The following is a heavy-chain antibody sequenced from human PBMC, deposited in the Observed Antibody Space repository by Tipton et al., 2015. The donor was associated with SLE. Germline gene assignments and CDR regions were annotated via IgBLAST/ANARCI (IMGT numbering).Heavy chain of an antibody. CDR1: GFTFSSYA. V-gene: IGHV4-38-2*01. D-gene: IGHD6-13*01. Sequence: LRLSCAASGFTFSSYAMSWIRPPPGKGLEWIGSLYYGGSTYYNPSLKSRVTISVDKSKKQISLKLTSVTAADTAVYYCARSFSGYNSSWADNWGQGTLVTVSS. CDR2: LYYGGST. CDR3: ARSFSGYNSSWADN. J-gene: IGHJ4*02.